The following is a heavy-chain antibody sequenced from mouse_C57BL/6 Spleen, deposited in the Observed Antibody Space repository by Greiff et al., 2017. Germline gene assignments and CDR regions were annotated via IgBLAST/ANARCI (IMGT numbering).Heavy chain of an antibody. CDR2: IYPRSGNT. D-gene: IGHD2-3*01. Sequence: QVQLKESGAELARPGASVKLSCKASGYTFTSYGISWVKQRTGQGLEWIGEIYPRSGNTYYNEKFKGKATLTADKSSSTAYMELRSLTSEDSAVYFCARGIYDGYYYYAMDYWGQGTSVTVSS. CDR1: GYTFTSYG. J-gene: IGHJ4*01. CDR3: ARGIYDGYYYYAMDY. V-gene: IGHV1-81*01.